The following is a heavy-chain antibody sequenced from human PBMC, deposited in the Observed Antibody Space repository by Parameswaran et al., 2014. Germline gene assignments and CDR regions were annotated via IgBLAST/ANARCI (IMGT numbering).Heavy chain of an antibody. J-gene: IGHJ5*02. D-gene: IGHD3-22*01. V-gene: IGHV3-53*01. CDR2: IYSGGST. CDR3: ALWDYYDSYIDRRGLDP. Sequence: RWIRQPPGKGLEWVSVIYSGGSTYYADSVKGRFTISRDNSKNTLYLQMNSLRAEDTAVYYCALWDYYDSYIDRRGLDPWGQGTLVTVSS.